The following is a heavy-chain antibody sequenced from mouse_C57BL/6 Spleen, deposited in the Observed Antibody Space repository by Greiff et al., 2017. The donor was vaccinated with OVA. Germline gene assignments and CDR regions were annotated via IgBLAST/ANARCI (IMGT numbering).Heavy chain of an antibody. CDR2: IYPGDGDT. Sequence: VQLQQSGPELVKPGASVKISCKASGYAFSSSWMNWVKQRPGKGLEWIGRIYPGDGDTNYNGKFKGKATLTADKSSSTAYMQLSSLTSEDSAVYFCARSDWDYGGYWGQGTTLTVSS. CDR3: ARSDWDYGGY. D-gene: IGHD4-1*01. V-gene: IGHV1-82*01. CDR1: GYAFSSSW. J-gene: IGHJ2*01.